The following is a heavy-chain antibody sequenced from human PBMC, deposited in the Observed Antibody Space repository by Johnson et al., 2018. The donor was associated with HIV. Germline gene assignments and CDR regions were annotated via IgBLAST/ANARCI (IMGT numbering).Heavy chain of an antibody. D-gene: IGHD5-18*01. CDR3: AKDLSGYSYGYGAFDI. J-gene: IGHJ3*02. V-gene: IGHV3-33*06. Sequence: QVLLVESGGGVVQPGGSLRLSCAASGFTFSSYGMHWVRQAPGKGLEWVAVIWYDGSNKYYADYVNGRFTISRDNSKNTLYLQMNSLRAEDTAVYYCAKDLSGYSYGYGAFDIWGQGTMVTVSS. CDR2: IWYDGSNK. CDR1: GFTFSSYG.